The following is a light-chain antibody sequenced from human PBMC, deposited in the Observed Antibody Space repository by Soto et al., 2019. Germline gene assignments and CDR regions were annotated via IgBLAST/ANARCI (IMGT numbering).Light chain of an antibody. V-gene: IGLV2-14*02. Sequence: QSVLTQPASVPGSPGQSITMSCTGTISDVGSYNSVSWYQHPPGKVPRLLIYEGTKRPSGVSNRFSGSTSGNTASLTISGLQAEDEADYYCSSYTSSRIYVFGAGTKVTVL. CDR1: ISDVGSYNS. CDR3: SSYTSSRIYV. J-gene: IGLJ1*01. CDR2: EGT.